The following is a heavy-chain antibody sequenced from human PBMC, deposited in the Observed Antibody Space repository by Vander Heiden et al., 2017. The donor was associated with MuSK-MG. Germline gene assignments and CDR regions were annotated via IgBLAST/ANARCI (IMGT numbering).Heavy chain of an antibody. CDR1: GGTFSSYA. D-gene: IGHD3-10*01. CDR3: ARDGRSYYGSGSYLDAFDI. V-gene: IGHV1-69*06. CDR2: IIPIFGTA. J-gene: IGHJ3*02. Sequence: QVQLVQSGAEVKKPGSSVKVPCKASGGTFSSYAISWVRQAPGQGLEWMGGIIPIFGTANYAQKFQGRVTITADKSTSTAYMELSSLRSEDTAVYYCARDGRSYYGSGSYLDAFDIWGQGTMVTVSS.